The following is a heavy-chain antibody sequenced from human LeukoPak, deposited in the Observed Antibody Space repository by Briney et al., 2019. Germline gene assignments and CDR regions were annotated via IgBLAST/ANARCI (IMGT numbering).Heavy chain of an antibody. J-gene: IGHJ2*01. CDR1: GGSISSGGYS. V-gene: IGHV4-30-2*01. Sequence: SQTLSLTCAVSGGSISSGGYSWSWIRQPPGNGLEWIGYIYHSGSTYYNPSLKSRVTISVDRSKNQFSLKLSSVTAADTAVYYCARGVYCGGDCYTTNCYFDLWGRGTLVTVSS. CDR3: ARGVYCGGDCYTTNCYFDL. CDR2: IYHSGST. D-gene: IGHD2-21*02.